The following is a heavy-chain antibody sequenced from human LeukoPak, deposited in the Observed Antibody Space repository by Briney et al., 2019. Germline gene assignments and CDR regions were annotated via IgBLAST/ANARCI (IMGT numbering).Heavy chain of an antibody. CDR1: GYTFTGYY. J-gene: IGHJ4*02. CDR3: ARVDTPRALYDY. V-gene: IGHV1-2*02. Sequence: ASVKVSCKASGYTFTGYYMHWVRQAPGQGREWMGWINPNSGGTNYAQKIQGRVTMTRDTSISTAYMELSRLRSDDTAVYYCARVDTPRALYDYWGQGTLVTVSS. D-gene: IGHD5-18*01. CDR2: INPNSGGT.